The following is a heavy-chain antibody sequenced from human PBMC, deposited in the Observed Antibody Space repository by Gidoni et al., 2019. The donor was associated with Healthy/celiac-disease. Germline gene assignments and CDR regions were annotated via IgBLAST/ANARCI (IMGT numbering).Heavy chain of an antibody. D-gene: IGHD2-21*01. Sequence: QVQLVASGGGVVPPGRSLRLSCAASGFPFSSYGMHWVRQAPGKGLEWVAVIWYDGSDKYYADSVKGRFTISRDNSKNTLYLQMNSLTAEDTAVYYCARGPLRPPFTSYLLYWGQGTLVTVSS. CDR1: GFPFSSYG. J-gene: IGHJ4*02. V-gene: IGHV3-33*01. CDR2: IWYDGSDK. CDR3: ARGPLRPPFTSYLLY.